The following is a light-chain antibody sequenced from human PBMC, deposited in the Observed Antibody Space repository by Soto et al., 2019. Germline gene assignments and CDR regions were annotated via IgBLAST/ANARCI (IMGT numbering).Light chain of an antibody. V-gene: IGKV3-15*01. CDR2: GAS. CDR3: QHYGSSGT. J-gene: IGKJ1*01. CDR1: QSVSSN. Sequence: DIVMTQSAAPLSVSPGESATLSCRASQSVSSNLAWSQQKPGQAPRLLIYGASTRATGIPAMFSGSGCGKDFPIIISRLQHEDFVVYYCQHYGSSGTLGQGTKVDIK.